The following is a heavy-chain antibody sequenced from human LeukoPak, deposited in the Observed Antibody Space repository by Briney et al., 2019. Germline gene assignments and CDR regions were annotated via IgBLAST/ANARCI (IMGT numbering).Heavy chain of an antibody. V-gene: IGHV1-2*02. Sequence: ASVKVSCKASGYTFTGYYMRWVRQAPGQGLEWMGWINPNSGGTNYAQKFQGRVTMTRDTSISTAYMELSRLRSDDTAVYYCARDLLFGELLGAFYWGQGTLVTVSS. CDR3: ARDLLFGELLGAFY. CDR2: INPNSGGT. CDR1: GYTFTGYY. J-gene: IGHJ4*02. D-gene: IGHD3-10*01.